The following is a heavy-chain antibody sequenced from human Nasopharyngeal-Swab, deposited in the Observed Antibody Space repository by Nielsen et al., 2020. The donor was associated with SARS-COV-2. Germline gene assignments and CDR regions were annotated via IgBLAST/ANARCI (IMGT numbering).Heavy chain of an antibody. CDR2: IDPSDSYT. J-gene: IGHJ5*02. CDR3: ARLERFLEWSNWFDP. V-gene: IGHV5-10-1*01. CDR1: GYSFTSYW. D-gene: IGHD3-3*01. Sequence: KVSCKGSGYSFTSYWISWVRQMPGKGLEWMGRIDPSDSYTNYSPSFQGHVTISADKSISTAYLQWSSLKASDTAMYYCARLERFLEWSNWFDPWGQGTPVTVSS.